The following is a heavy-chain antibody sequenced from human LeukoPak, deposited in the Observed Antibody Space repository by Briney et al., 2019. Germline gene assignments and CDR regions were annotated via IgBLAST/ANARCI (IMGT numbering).Heavy chain of an antibody. D-gene: IGHD3-10*01. CDR1: GFAFSSYG. CDR3: AKDDAWLRFGE. V-gene: IGHV3-30*02. Sequence: GGSLRLSCAASGFAFSSYGMHWVRQAPGKGLEWVAFIRYDGSNKYYADSVKGRFTISRDNSKNTLYLEVISLTAEDTAVYYCAKDDAWLRFGEWSQGTLVTVSS. J-gene: IGHJ4*02. CDR2: IRYDGSNK.